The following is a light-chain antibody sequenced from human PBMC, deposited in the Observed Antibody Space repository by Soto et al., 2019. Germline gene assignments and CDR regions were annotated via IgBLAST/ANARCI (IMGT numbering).Light chain of an antibody. CDR1: SSDVGGSNY. CDR3: SSYTSSNSNV. V-gene: IGLV2-14*01. CDR2: DVT. J-gene: IGLJ1*01. Sequence: QSVLTQPASVSGSLGQSITISCTGTSSDVGGSNYVSWYQQFPGKAPKLMISDVTNRPSGVSNRFSGSKSGNTASLTISVLQAEDEADYYCSSYTSSNSNVFVTGTKVTVL.